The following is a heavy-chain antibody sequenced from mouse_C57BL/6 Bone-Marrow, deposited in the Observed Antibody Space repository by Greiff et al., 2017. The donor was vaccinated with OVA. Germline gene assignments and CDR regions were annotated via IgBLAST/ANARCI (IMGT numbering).Heavy chain of an antibody. CDR1: GYTFTSYG. D-gene: IGHD4-1*01. CDR3: ASPLLTGTDAMDY. J-gene: IGHJ4*01. CDR2: IYPRSGNT. Sequence: QVQLKQSGAELARPGASVKLSCKASGYTFTSYGISWVKQRTGQGLEWIGEIYPRSGNTYYNEKFKGKATLTADKSSSTAYMELRSLTSEDSAVYFCASPLLTGTDAMDYWGQGTSVTVSS. V-gene: IGHV1-81*01.